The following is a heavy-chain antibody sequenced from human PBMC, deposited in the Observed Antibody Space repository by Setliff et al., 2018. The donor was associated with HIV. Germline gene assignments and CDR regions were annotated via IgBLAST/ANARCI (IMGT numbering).Heavy chain of an antibody. D-gene: IGHD3-3*01. J-gene: IGHJ6*04. V-gene: IGHV3-15*01. CDR1: GFTFRQAW. CDR3: ATEGGHDFWSGDYWYFDV. CDR2: IKSKTDGGAT. Sequence: PGESLKISCAASGFTFRQAWMSWVRQAPGKGLEWVGRIKSKTDGGATGYAAPVEGRFTISRDDSKKMVYLQMNSLKTEDIAMYYCATEGGHDFWSGDYWYFDVWGKGTTVTVSS.